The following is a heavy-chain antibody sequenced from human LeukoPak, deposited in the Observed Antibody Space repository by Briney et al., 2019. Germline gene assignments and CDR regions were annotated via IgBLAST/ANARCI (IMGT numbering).Heavy chain of an antibody. Sequence: SETLSLTCAVYGGSFSGYYWSWIRQPPGKGLEWIGEINHRGSTNYNPSLKSRVTISVDTSKNQFSLKLSSVTAADTAVYYCARGQTWFGINWFDPWGQGTLVTVSS. V-gene: IGHV4-34*01. CDR1: GGSFSGYY. CDR3: ARGQTWFGINWFDP. D-gene: IGHD3-10*01. J-gene: IGHJ5*02. CDR2: INHRGST.